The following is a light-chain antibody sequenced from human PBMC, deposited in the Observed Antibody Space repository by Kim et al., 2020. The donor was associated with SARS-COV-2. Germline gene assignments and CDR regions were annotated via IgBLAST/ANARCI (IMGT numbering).Light chain of an antibody. CDR2: KDS. V-gene: IGLV3-25*03. J-gene: IGLJ2*01. CDR1: ALPKQY. CDR3: QSADSSGTYVV. Sequence: QGQTARITCSGDALPKQYAYWYRQKPGQAPVLVIYKDSERPSGIPERFSGSSSGTTVTLTISGVQAEDEADYYCQSADSSGTYVVFGGGTQLTVL.